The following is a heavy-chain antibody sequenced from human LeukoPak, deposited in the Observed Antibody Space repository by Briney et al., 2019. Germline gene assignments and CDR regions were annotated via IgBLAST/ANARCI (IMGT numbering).Heavy chain of an antibody. J-gene: IGHJ4*02. CDR3: ARHSLRSTVVMFIDY. CDR1: GYSFTSYW. Sequence: GESLKISCQGSGYSFTSYWIGWVRQMPGKGLEWMGIIYPGDSDTRYSPSFQGQVTISADKSISTAYLQWSSLKASDTAMYYCARHSLRSTVVMFIDYWGQGTLVTVSS. D-gene: IGHD4-23*01. CDR2: IYPGDSDT. V-gene: IGHV5-51*01.